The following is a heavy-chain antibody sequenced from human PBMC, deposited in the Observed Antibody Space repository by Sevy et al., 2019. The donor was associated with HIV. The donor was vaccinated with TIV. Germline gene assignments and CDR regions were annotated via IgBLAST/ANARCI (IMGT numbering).Heavy chain of an antibody. V-gene: IGHV3-21*01. CDR2: ISSTGNYI. CDR3: ARGSHDYGDYDRDVGFDY. J-gene: IGHJ4*02. CDR1: GFTFSSYT. Sequence: GESLRLSCADSGFTFSSYTMNWVRQAPGKGLEWVSSISSTGNYIYYADSLKGRFSISRDNAKNSLYLQMNSLRAEDTAVYYCARGSHDYGDYDRDVGFDYWGQGTLVTVSS. D-gene: IGHD4-17*01.